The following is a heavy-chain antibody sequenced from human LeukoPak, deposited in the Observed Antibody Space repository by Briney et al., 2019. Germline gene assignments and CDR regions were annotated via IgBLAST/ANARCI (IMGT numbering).Heavy chain of an antibody. J-gene: IGHJ4*02. Sequence: SETLSLTCTVSGYSISSGYYWGWIRQPPGKGLEWIGSIYHSGSTYYNPSLKSRVTISVDTSKNQFSLKLSSVTAADTAVYYCARESGGNSGERYFDYWGQGTLVTVSS. CDR2: IYHSGST. V-gene: IGHV4-38-2*02. D-gene: IGHD4-23*01. CDR3: ARESGGNSGERYFDY. CDR1: GYSISSGYY.